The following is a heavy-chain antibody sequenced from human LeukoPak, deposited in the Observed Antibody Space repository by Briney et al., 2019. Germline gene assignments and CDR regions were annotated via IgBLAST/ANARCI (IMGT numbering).Heavy chain of an antibody. V-gene: IGHV3-33*08. Sequence: PGGSLRLSCAASGFTFSSYWMSWVRQAPGKGLEWVAVIWYDGSNKYYADSVKGRFTISRDNSKNTLYLQMISLRAEDTAVYYCARAGGYYDSSGYIFNGYYFDYWGQGTLVTVSS. J-gene: IGHJ4*02. CDR1: GFTFSSYW. CDR2: IWYDGSNK. D-gene: IGHD3-22*01. CDR3: ARAGGYYDSSGYIFNGYYFDY.